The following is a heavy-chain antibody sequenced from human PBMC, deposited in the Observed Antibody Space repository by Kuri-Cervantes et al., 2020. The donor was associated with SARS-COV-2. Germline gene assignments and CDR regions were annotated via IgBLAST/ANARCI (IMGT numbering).Heavy chain of an antibody. CDR2: ISSSSSYI. CDR1: GFTFSSYS. Sequence: GGSLRLSCAASGFTFSSYSMNWVRQAPGKGLEWVSSISSSSSYIYYADSVKGRFTISRDNAKSSLYLQMNSLGAEDTAVYYCAREGSGYDSGYYFDYWGQGTLVTVSS. D-gene: IGHD5-12*01. V-gene: IGHV3-21*01. J-gene: IGHJ4*02. CDR3: AREGSGYDSGYYFDY.